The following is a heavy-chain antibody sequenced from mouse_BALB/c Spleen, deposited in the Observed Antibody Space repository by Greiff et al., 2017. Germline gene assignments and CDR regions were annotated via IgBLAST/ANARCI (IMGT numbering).Heavy chain of an antibody. CDR2: IRLKSNNYAT. Sequence: EVQRVESGGGLVQPGGSMKLSCVASGFTFSNYWMNWVRQSPEKGLEWVAEIRLKSNNYATHYAESVKGRFTISRDDSKSSVYLQMNNLRAEDTGIYYCTRPGDYGAMDYWGQGTSVTVSS. D-gene: IGHD1-1*02. CDR3: TRPGDYGAMDY. V-gene: IGHV6-6*02. CDR1: GFTFSNYW. J-gene: IGHJ4*01.